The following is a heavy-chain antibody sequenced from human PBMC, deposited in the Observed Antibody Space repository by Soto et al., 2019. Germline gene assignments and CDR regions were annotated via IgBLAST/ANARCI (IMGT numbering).Heavy chain of an antibody. J-gene: IGHJ4*02. CDR1: GFTFNIYA. CDR3: AKERYLDHDRRGSVFEN. CDR2: ISRYGDIT. D-gene: IGHD3-22*01. V-gene: IGHV3-23*01. Sequence: EVQLLESGGDLIQPGGSLRLSCAASGFTFNIYAMTWVRQATGKGLEWVSAISRYGDITYYAYSGEGRVSISRDNSKNTLYLEMTSLRAGDTAGYYCAKERYLDHDRRGSVFENWGQGTLVTVSS.